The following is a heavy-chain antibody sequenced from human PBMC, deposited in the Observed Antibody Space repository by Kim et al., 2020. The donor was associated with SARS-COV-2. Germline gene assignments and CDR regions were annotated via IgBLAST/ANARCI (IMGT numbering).Heavy chain of an antibody. CDR1: GFTFDDYA. CDR3: AKSQITMFQGVLYGMDV. V-gene: IGHV3-9*01. Sequence: GGSLRLSCAASGFTFDDYAMHWVRQAPGKGLEWVSGISWNSGTIGYADSVKGRFTLSRDNAKNSLYLQMNSLRTEDTALYYCAKSQITMFQGVLYGMDV. D-gene: IGHD3-10*01. CDR2: ISWNSGTI. J-gene: IGHJ6*01.